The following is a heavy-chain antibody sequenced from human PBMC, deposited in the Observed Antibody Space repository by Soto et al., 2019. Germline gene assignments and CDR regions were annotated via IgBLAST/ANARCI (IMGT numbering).Heavy chain of an antibody. CDR3: ARGPSYYDFWSGQYYFDY. Sequence: GGSLRLSCAASGFTFSSYAMSWVRQAPGKGLEWVSAISGSGGSTYYADSVKGRFTISRDNSKNTLYLQMNSLRAEDTAVYYCARGPSYYDFWSGQYYFDYWGQGTLVTVSS. D-gene: IGHD3-3*01. CDR1: GFTFSSYA. V-gene: IGHV3-23*01. J-gene: IGHJ4*02. CDR2: ISGSGGST.